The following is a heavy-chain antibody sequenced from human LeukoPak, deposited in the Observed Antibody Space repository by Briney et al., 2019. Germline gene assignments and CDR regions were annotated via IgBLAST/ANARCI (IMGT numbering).Heavy chain of an antibody. J-gene: IGHJ4*02. Sequence: VASVKVSCKASGGTFSSYTISWVRQAPGQGLEWMGRIIPILGIANYAQKFQGRVTITADKSTSTAYMELSSLRSEDTAVYYCARESIAVAGSFDYWGQGTLVTVSS. D-gene: IGHD6-19*01. V-gene: IGHV1-69*02. CDR3: ARESIAVAGSFDY. CDR2: IIPILGIA. CDR1: GGTFSSYT.